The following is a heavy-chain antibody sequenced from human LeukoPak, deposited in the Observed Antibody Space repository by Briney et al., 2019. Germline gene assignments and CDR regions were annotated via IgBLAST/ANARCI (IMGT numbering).Heavy chain of an antibody. CDR1: GFTFSSYA. J-gene: IGHJ4*02. D-gene: IGHD3-10*01. Sequence: PGGSLRLSCAASGFTFSSYAMSWVRQAPGKGLEWVSAISGSGGSTYYADSVKGRFTISRDNSKNTLYLQMNSLRAEDTAVYYCASRTAYYYGSENFDYWGQGTLVTVSS. V-gene: IGHV3-23*01. CDR2: ISGSGGST. CDR3: ASRTAYYYGSENFDY.